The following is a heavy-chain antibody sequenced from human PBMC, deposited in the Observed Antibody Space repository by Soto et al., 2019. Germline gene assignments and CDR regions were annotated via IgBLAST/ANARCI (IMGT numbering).Heavy chain of an antibody. CDR2: ISGSGSSST. V-gene: IGHV3-23*01. CDR3: AKDPIVGPDHYFNH. Sequence: VGSLRLSCAASGFTFSTYAMSWVRQAPGKRLEWVSAISGSGSSSTYYADSVKGRFTISRDNSKNTLYLQMNSLRAEDTAVYYCAKDPIVGPDHYFNHWGQGTLVTVSS. CDR1: GFTFSTYA. D-gene: IGHD2-21*01. J-gene: IGHJ1*01.